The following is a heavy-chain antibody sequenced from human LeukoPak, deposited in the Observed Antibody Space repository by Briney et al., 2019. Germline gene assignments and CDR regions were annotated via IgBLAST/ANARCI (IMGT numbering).Heavy chain of an antibody. V-gene: IGHV3-74*01. Sequence: GGSLRLSCAASGFTFSSYWMHWVRQVPGKGLVWVSRINSDGSSTSYADSVKGRFTISRDNAKNTLYLQMNSLRVEDTAVYYCARGSIFGVVRYYFDYWGQGTLVTVPS. J-gene: IGHJ4*02. CDR2: INSDGSST. D-gene: IGHD3-3*01. CDR1: GFTFSSYW. CDR3: ARGSIFGVVRYYFDY.